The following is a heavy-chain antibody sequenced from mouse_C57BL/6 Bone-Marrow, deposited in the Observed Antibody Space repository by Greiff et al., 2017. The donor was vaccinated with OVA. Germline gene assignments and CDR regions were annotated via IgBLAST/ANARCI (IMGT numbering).Heavy chain of an antibody. Sequence: QVQLQQSGAELVRPGTSVKVSCKASGYAFTNYLIEWVKQRPGQGLEWIGVINPGSGGTNYNEKFKGKATLTADKSSSTAYRQLSSLTSEDSAVYFCAMFYYGSSDWGQGTTLTVSS. J-gene: IGHJ2*01. CDR2: INPGSGGT. CDR1: GYAFTNYL. D-gene: IGHD1-1*01. CDR3: AMFYYGSSD. V-gene: IGHV1-54*01.